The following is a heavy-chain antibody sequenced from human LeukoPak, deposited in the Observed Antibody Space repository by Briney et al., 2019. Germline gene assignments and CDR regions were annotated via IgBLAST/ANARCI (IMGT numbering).Heavy chain of an antibody. CDR1: GHSLSSNSAA. CDR3: ARSGDTGSLDV. V-gene: IGHV6-1*01. Sequence: SQTLSLTCAISGHSLSSNSAAWNWLRQSPSRGLECLGRTYYRSKLYNGYAVSVKSLITINPDTSKNQFSLQLNSVTPEDTALYYCARSGDTGSLDVWGKGTTVTVSS. D-gene: IGHD1-26*01. CDR2: TYYRSKLYN. J-gene: IGHJ6*04.